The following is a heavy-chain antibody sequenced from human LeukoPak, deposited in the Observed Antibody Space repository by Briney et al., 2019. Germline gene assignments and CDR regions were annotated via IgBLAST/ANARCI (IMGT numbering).Heavy chain of an antibody. D-gene: IGHD2-2*01. Sequence: GGSLRLSCAAPGFTFSSYAMSWVRQAPGKGLEWVSAISGSGGSTYYADSVKGRFTISRDNSKNTLYLQMNSLRAEDTAVYYCASSSSSPLIDYWGQGTLVTVSS. V-gene: IGHV3-23*01. CDR1: GFTFSSYA. CDR2: ISGSGGST. CDR3: ASSSSSPLIDY. J-gene: IGHJ4*02.